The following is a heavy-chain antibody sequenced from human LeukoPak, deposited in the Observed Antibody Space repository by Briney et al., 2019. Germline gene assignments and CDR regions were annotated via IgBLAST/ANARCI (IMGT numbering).Heavy chain of an antibody. D-gene: IGHD3-3*01. CDR2: ICYSGSP. Sequence: SETLSLTCTVSGGSISSYYWSWIRQPPGKGLEWIGYICYSGSPYYNPSCKRRVTISVDKSKNHFSLRVPSVTAADTAVYYCARDFLRGRNWFDPWGQGTLVTVSS. CDR1: GGSISSYY. V-gene: IGHV4-59*12. J-gene: IGHJ5*02. CDR3: ARDFLRGRNWFDP.